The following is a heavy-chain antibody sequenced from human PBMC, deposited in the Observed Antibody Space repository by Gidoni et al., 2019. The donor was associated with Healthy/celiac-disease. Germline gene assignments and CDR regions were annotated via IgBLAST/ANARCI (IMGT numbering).Heavy chain of an antibody. Sequence: VQLVQAGAVVMNPGASVTVSCTASGQPFTSYGISWGRQAPGKGLEWMGWISAYNGNTNYAQKLQGRVTMTTDTSTSTAYMELRSLRSDDTAVYYCARAQGYSSSWYVNWGQGTLVTVSS. CDR2: ISAYNGNT. V-gene: IGHV1-18*04. J-gene: IGHJ4*02. CDR3: ARAQGYSSSWYVN. D-gene: IGHD6-13*01. CDR1: GQPFTSYG.